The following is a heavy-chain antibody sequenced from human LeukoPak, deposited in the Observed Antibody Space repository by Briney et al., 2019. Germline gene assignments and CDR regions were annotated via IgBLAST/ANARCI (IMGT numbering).Heavy chain of an antibody. V-gene: IGHV3-33*08. Sequence: GGSLRLSSAASGFTFSSYSMNWVRQAPGKGLEWVAVIWYDGSDKYYADSVKGRFTISRDNSKNTLYLQMNSLRAEDTAVYYCVRTLWTAYYSSFDYWGQGTLVTVSS. J-gene: IGHJ4*02. D-gene: IGHD3/OR15-3a*01. CDR3: VRTLWTAYYSSFDY. CDR2: IWYDGSDK. CDR1: GFTFSSYS.